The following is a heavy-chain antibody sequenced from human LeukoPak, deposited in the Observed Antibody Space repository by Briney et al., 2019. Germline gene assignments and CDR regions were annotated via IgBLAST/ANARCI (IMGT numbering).Heavy chain of an antibody. Sequence: SVKVSCKASGGTFSSYAISWVRQAPGQGLEWMGGIIPIFGTANYAQKFQGRVTVTADESTSTAYMELSSLRSEDTAVYYCARDMAPDTAMVSLDYWGQGTLVTVSS. CDR3: ARDMAPDTAMVSLDY. J-gene: IGHJ4*02. D-gene: IGHD5-18*01. CDR1: GGTFSSYA. V-gene: IGHV1-69*13. CDR2: IIPIFGTA.